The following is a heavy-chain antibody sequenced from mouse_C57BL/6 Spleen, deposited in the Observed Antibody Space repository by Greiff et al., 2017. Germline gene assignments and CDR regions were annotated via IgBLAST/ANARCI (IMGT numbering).Heavy chain of an antibody. CDR2: INYDGSST. J-gene: IGHJ2*01. V-gene: IGHV5-16*01. CDR1: GFTFSDYY. Sequence: EVQLVESEGGLVQPGSSMKLSCTASGFTFSDYYMAWVRQVPEKGLEWVANINYDGSSTYYLDSLKSRFIISRDNAKNILYLQMSSLKSEDTATYYCARPLWGYFDYWGQGTTLTVSS. CDR3: ARPLWGYFDY. D-gene: IGHD1-1*02.